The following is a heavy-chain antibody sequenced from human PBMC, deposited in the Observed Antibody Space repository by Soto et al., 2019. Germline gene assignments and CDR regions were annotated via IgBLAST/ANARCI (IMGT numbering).Heavy chain of an antibody. D-gene: IGHD3-22*01. CDR1: GGSISSGGYY. CDR2: IYYSGST. J-gene: IGHJ3*02. Sequence: PSETLSLTCTVSGGSISSGGYYWSWIRQHPGKGLEWIGYIYYSGSTYYNPSLKSRVTISVDTSKNQFSLKLRYVTAEDTAVYYCEREGSYYYDSSGYRVDAFDIWGQG. CDR3: EREGSYYYDSSGYRVDAFDI. V-gene: IGHV4-31*03.